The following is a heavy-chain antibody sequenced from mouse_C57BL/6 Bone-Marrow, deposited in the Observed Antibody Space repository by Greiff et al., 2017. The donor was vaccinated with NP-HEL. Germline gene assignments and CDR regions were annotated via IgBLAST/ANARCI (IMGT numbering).Heavy chain of an antibody. CDR2: IDPEDGDT. CDR1: GFNTKDYY. Sequence: EVKLMESGAELVRPGASVKLSCTASGFNTKDYYMHWVKQRPEQGLEWIGRIDPEDGDTEYAPKFQGKATMTADTSSNTAYLQLSSLTSEDTAVYYCTTDDRLRRAWFAYWGQGTLVTVSA. D-gene: IGHD2-4*01. V-gene: IGHV14-1*01. CDR3: TTDDRLRRAWFAY. J-gene: IGHJ3*01.